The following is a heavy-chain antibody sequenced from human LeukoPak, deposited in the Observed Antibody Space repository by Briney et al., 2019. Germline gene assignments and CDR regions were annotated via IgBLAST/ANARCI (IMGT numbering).Heavy chain of an antibody. Sequence: PGGSLRLSCAASGFTFDDYGMSWVRQAPGKGLEWGSGINWNGGSTGYADSVKGRFTISRDNAQNSLYLQMNSLRAEDTALYYCARAETYHYGTTGFQEIGPFDYWGQGTLVTVSS. CDR2: INWNGGST. V-gene: IGHV3-20*04. J-gene: IGHJ4*02. D-gene: IGHD3-22*01. CDR1: GFTFDDYG. CDR3: ARAETYHYGTTGFQEIGPFDY.